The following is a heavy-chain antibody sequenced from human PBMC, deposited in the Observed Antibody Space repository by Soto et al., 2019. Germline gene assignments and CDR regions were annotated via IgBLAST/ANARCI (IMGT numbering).Heavy chain of an antibody. V-gene: IGHV4-30-4*01. CDR1: GGSISSGDYY. Sequence: SETLSLTCTVSGGSISSGDYYWSWIRQPPGKGLEWIGYIYYSGSTYYNPSLKSRVTISVDTSKNQFSLKLSSVTAADTAVYYCARDQALDSYYYYGMDVWGQGTTVTVSS. D-gene: IGHD1-1*01. J-gene: IGHJ6*02. CDR2: IYYSGST. CDR3: ARDQALDSYYYYGMDV.